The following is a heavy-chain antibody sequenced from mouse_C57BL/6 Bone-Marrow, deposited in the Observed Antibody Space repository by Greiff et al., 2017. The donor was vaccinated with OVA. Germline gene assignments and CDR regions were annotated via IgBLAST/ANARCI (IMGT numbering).Heavy chain of an antibody. Sequence: EVQLVESGGDLVKPGGSLKLSCAASGFTFSSYGMSWVRQTPDKRLEWVATISSGGSYTYYPDSVKGRFTISRDNAKNTLYLQMSSLKSEDTAMYYCAIYYSNYSWCAYWGQGTLVTVSA. CDR3: AIYYSNYSWCAY. J-gene: IGHJ3*01. V-gene: IGHV5-6*01. D-gene: IGHD2-5*01. CDR1: GFTFSSYG. CDR2: ISSGGSYT.